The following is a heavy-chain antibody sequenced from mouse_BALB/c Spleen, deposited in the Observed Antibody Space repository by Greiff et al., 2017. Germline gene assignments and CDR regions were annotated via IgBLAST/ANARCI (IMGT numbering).Heavy chain of an antibody. J-gene: IGHJ3*01. CDR2: INPSNGRT. CDR3: ARLGYYRYDGGFAY. CDR1: GYSFTSYW. V-gene: IGHV1S81*02. Sequence: VQLQQSGTVLARPGASVKMSCKASGYSFTSYWMHWVKQRPGQGLEWIGEINPSNGRTNYNEKFKSKATLTVDKSSSTAYMQLSSLTSEDSAVYYCARLGYYRYDGGFAYWGQGTLVTVSA. D-gene: IGHD2-14*01.